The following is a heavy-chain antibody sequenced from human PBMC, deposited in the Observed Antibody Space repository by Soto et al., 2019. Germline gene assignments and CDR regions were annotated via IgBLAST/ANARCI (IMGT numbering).Heavy chain of an antibody. Sequence: QLQLQESGPGLVKPSETLSLTCTVSGGSISSSDYYWGWIRQPPGKRLEGIGSIYYSGSTYSTPSLKSRVTISVDTSTNQFSLRLTSVTAADTAVYSCAGQMGDSGSAPAAFNLWGQGTMVTVSS. CDR2: IYYSGST. V-gene: IGHV4-39*01. J-gene: IGHJ3*01. CDR1: GGSISSSDYY. D-gene: IGHD1-26*01. CDR3: AGQMGDSGSAPAAFNL.